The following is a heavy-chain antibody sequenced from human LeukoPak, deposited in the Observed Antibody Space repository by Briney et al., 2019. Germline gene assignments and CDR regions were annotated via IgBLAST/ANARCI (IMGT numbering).Heavy chain of an antibody. J-gene: IGHJ4*02. CDR1: GYTFTGYY. V-gene: IGHV1-2*02. CDR3: ASRSPRYSSGWLSIDY. CDR2: INPNSGGT. D-gene: IGHD6-19*01. Sequence: ASVKVSCKASGYTFTGYYMHWVRQARGQGLEWMGWINPNSGGTNYAQKFQGRVTMTRDTSISTACMELSRLRSDDTAVYYCASRSPRYSSGWLSIDYWGQGTLVTASS.